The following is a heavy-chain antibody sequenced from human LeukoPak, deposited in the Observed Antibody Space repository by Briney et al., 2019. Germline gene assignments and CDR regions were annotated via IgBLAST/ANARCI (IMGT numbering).Heavy chain of an antibody. V-gene: IGHV1-2*02. CDR2: INPNSGGT. CDR3: ARDCSSTSCQGY. Sequence: ASVKVSCKASGYTFTGYYMHWVRQASGQGLEWMGWINPNSGGTNYAQKFQGRVTMTRDTSISTAYMELSRLRSDDTAVYYCARDCSSTSCQGYWGQGTLVTVSS. CDR1: GYTFTGYY. J-gene: IGHJ4*02. D-gene: IGHD2-2*01.